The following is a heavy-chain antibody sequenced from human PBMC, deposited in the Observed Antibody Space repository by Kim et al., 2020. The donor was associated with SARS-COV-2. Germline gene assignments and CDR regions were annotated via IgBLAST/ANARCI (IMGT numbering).Heavy chain of an antibody. CDR1: GFTFSSYA. J-gene: IGHJ4*02. D-gene: IGHD5-18*01. CDR2: ISYDGSNK. CDR3: ARGRGYSYGEVDY. Sequence: GGSLRLSCAASGFTFSSYAMHWVRQAPGKGLEWVAVISYDGSNKYYADSVKGRFTISRDNSKNTLYLQMNSLRAEDTAVYYCARGRGYSYGEVDYWGQGTLVTVSS. V-gene: IGHV3-30-3*01.